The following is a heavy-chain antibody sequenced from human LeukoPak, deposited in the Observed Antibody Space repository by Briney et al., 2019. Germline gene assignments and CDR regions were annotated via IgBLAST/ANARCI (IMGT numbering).Heavy chain of an antibody. CDR3: ATRSAMATKSGYYMDV. CDR2: ISGSGGST. Sequence: GGPLRLSCAASGFTFSSYAMSWVRQAPGKGLEWVSAISGSGGSTYYADSVKGRFTISRDNSKNTLYLQMNSLRAEDTAVYYCATRSAMATKSGYYMDVWGKGTTVTVSS. J-gene: IGHJ6*03. CDR1: GFTFSSYA. D-gene: IGHD5-24*01. V-gene: IGHV3-23*01.